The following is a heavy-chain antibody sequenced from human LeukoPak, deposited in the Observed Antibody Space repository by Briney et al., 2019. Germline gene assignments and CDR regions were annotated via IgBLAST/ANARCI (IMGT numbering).Heavy chain of an antibody. CDR1: GGSISSYY. D-gene: IGHD3-22*01. CDR3: ARDRGYYYDSSGYYKALDI. Sequence: PSETLSLTCTVSGGSISSYYWSWLRQPPGKGLEWIGYIYYSGSTYYNPSLKSRVTISVDTSKNQFSLKLSSVTAADTAVYYCARDRGYYYDSSGYYKALDIWGQGTMVTVSS. V-gene: IGHV4-59*06. J-gene: IGHJ3*02. CDR2: IYYSGST.